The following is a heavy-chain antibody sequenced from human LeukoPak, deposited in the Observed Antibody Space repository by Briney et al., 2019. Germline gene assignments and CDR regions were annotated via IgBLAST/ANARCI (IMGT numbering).Heavy chain of an antibody. Sequence: PGGSLRLSCAASGFTFSNYGMSWVRQAPGKGLEWVSAISDSGGSTYYADSVKGRFTISRDNSKNTLYLQMNSLRAEDTAVYYCAKRPVRYYYDSSGSGWDWGQGTLVTVSS. CDR3: AKRPVRYYYDSSGSGWD. J-gene: IGHJ4*02. D-gene: IGHD3-22*01. CDR2: ISDSGGST. V-gene: IGHV3-23*01. CDR1: GFTFSNYG.